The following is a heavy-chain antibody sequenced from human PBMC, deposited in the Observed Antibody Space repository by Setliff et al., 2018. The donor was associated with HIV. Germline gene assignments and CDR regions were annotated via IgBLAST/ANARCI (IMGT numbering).Heavy chain of an antibody. CDR3: ARFRVERRLSNWFDP. D-gene: IGHD1-1*01. V-gene: IGHV4-34*01. CDR1: GGSLSGYH. CDR2: IYHSGST. J-gene: IGHJ5*02. Sequence: PSETLSLTCAVYGGSLSGYHWSWVRQPPGKGLEWIGEIYHSGSTNYNPSLRSRLTISVDTSKNQFSLKLSSVTAADTAVYYCARFRVERRLSNWFDPWGQGTLVTVSS.